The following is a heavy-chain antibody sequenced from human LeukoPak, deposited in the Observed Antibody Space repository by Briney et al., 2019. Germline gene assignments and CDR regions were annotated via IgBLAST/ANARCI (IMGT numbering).Heavy chain of an antibody. CDR1: GYSITSGYY. CDR2: IYSSGST. CDR3: ARHTPGKVVNVYYLNGMDV. V-gene: IGHV4-38-2*02. D-gene: IGHD4-23*01. Sequence: SETLSLTCTVSGYSITSGYYWGWIRQSPAKGLEWIGYIYSSGSTNYNPSLKSRVTMSVDTSTNQFSLKLISVTAADTAVYYCARHTPGKVVNVYYLNGMDVWGQGTTVTVSS. J-gene: IGHJ6*02.